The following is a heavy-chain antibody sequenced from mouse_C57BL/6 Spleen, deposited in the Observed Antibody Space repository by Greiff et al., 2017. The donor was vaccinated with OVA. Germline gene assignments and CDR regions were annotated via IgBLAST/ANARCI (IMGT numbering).Heavy chain of an antibody. J-gene: IGHJ4*01. CDR3: AGVAYYAMDY. V-gene: IGHV5-17*01. CDR1: GFTFSDYG. Sequence: DVMLVESGGGLVKPGGSLTLSCAASGFTFSDYGMHWVRQAPEKGLEWVAYISSGSSTIYYADTVKGRFTISRDNAKNTLFLQMTSLRSEDTAMYYCAGVAYYAMDYWGQGTSVTVSS. CDR2: ISSGSSTI. D-gene: IGHD1-1*01.